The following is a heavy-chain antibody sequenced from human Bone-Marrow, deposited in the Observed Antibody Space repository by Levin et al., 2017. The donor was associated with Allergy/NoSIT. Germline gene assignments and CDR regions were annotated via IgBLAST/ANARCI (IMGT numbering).Heavy chain of an antibody. CDR2: TDQRGST. J-gene: IGHJ4*02. CDR3: ARGGFYFGSDSYQHPPFDI. D-gene: IGHD3-10*01. CDR1: GGSFSGYY. V-gene: IGHV4-34*01. Sequence: SETLSLTCAVYGGSFSGYYWSWIRQAPGKGLEWIGETDQRGSTKYNPSLKSRITISIDTSEIQLSLRLTSVTAADTAVYYCARGGFYFGSDSYQHPPFDIWGQGTLVTVSS.